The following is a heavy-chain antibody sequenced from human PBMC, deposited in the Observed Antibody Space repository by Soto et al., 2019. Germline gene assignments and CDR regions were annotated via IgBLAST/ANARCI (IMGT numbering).Heavy chain of an antibody. CDR1: GFSLTTSGVG. CDR3: AHRVLRTVFGLVTTTAIYFDF. CDR2: IYWDDDT. V-gene: IGHV2-5*02. Sequence: QITLNESGPTQVKPRQTLTLTCTFSGFSLTTSGVGVGWIRQSPGKAPEWLALIYWDDDTRYSPSLKSRLTITKDTSKNQVVLTMADLDPADTDTYYCAHRVLRTVFGLVTTTAIYFDFWGQGTPVAVSS. D-gene: IGHD3-3*01. J-gene: IGHJ4*02.